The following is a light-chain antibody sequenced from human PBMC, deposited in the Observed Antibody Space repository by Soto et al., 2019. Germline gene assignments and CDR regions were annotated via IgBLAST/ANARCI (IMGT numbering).Light chain of an antibody. V-gene: IGLV2-11*01. Sequence: QSALTQPRSVSGSPGQSVTISCTGTSSDFGGYNYVSRYQQHPGKAPKLMIYDVNKRPSGVPDRFSGSKSGNTASLTISGLQAEDEADYYCCSYAVTDVLFGGGTKLTVL. CDR2: DVN. J-gene: IGLJ2*01. CDR3: CSYAVTDVL. CDR1: SSDFGGYNY.